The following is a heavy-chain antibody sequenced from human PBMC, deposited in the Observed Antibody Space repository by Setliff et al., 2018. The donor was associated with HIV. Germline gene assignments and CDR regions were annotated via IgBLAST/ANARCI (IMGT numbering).Heavy chain of an antibody. CDR3: AREAPIQGVTYGFPHFDY. CDR2: ISRDNFVR. J-gene: IGHJ4*02. V-gene: IGHV3-21*01. CDR1: GSDFASFL. D-gene: IGHD3-10*01. Sequence: GGSLRLSCVVSGSDFASFLIHWVRQAPGKGLEWVASISRDNFVRFYADSVRGRFNVSRDNAQKSLFLQMNSLKADDTAFYYCAREAPIQGVTYGFPHFDYWGQGALVTVSS.